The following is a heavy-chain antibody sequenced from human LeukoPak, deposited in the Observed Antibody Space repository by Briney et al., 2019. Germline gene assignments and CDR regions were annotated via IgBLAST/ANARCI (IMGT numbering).Heavy chain of an antibody. CDR3: ARDHSNWNYAPDF. J-gene: IGHJ4*02. Sequence: ASVKVSCKASGYTFTSYGISWVRQAPGQGLQCLGWISASNGNTNYAQKFRDRVTMSTDTSTGTAYLDVRSLTSDDTAVYYCARDHSNWNYAPDFWGQGTLVIVSS. CDR1: GYTFTSYG. V-gene: IGHV1-18*01. CDR2: ISASNGNT. D-gene: IGHD1-7*01.